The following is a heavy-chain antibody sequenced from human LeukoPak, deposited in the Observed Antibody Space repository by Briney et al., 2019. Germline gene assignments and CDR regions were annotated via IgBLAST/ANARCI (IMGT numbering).Heavy chain of an antibody. CDR1: GVSINSDDW. D-gene: IGHD1-1*01. CDR3: AGGGNWRLDP. Sequence: PSETLSLTCAVSGVSINSDDWWSWVRQSPGKGLEWIGAIYHRSGTPTYNPSLKSRVTISVDKSKNQFSLNLSSVTAADTAVYFCAGGGNWRLDPWGQGTLVTVSS. J-gene: IGHJ5*02. V-gene: IGHV4-4*02. CDR2: IYHRSGTP.